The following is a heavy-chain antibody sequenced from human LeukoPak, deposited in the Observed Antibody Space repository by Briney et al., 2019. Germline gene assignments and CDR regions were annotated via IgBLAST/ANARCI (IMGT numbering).Heavy chain of an antibody. CDR2: IVPIFGTA. Sequence: SVKVSCKASGGTFSSYAISWVRQAPGQGLEWMGGIVPIFGTANYAQKFQGRVTITADESTSTAYMELSSLRSEDTAVYYCARASVVVPAAMVYFDYWGQGTLVTVSS. D-gene: IGHD2-2*01. J-gene: IGHJ4*02. CDR3: ARASVVVPAAMVYFDY. CDR1: GGTFSSYA. V-gene: IGHV1-69*01.